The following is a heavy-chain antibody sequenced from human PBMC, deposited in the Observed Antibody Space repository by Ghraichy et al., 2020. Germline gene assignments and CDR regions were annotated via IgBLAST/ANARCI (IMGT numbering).Heavy chain of an antibody. V-gene: IGHV1-46*03. J-gene: IGHJ4*02. D-gene: IGHD6-13*01. CDR3: ARGTGYSSNWSPFDY. Sequence: ASVKVSCKTSGYTFTSYFMHWVRQAPGQGLEWMGIINPSGGGTTYAQKFQGRVTMTRDTSTSTVYMELSSLRSEDTAVYYCARGTGYSSNWSPFDYWGQGTLVTVSS. CDR2: INPSGGGT. CDR1: GYTFTSYF.